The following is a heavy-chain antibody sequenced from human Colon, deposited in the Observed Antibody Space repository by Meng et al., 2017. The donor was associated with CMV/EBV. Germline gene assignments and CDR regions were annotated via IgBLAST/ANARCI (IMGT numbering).Heavy chain of an antibody. CDR2: INSDGSST. Sequence: GESLKISCTASGFTFSSYWMHWVRQAPGKGLVWVSRINSDGSSTSYAGSVKGRFTISRDNGKKTLYLQMNSLRAEDTAVYYCARELGTPGYWYFDLWGRGTLVTVSS. CDR3: ARELGTPGYWYFDL. J-gene: IGHJ2*01. D-gene: IGHD7-27*01. V-gene: IGHV3-74*01. CDR1: GFTFSSYW.